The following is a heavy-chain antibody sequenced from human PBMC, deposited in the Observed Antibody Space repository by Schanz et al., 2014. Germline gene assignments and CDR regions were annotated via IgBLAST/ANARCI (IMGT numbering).Heavy chain of an antibody. CDR1: GFSVSTNY. J-gene: IGHJ4*02. D-gene: IGHD4-17*01. CDR2: IYSNSSSA. CDR3: TRGAGREGYSLDYDA. V-gene: IGHV3-74*02. Sequence: EVQLVESGGGLIQPGGSLRLSCAVSGFSVSTNYMSWVRQAPGKGLVWVSSIYSNSSSASYADSVKGRFIISRDNAKNTLYLQMNSVRAEDSAVYYCTRGAGREGYSLDYDAWGQGTLVTVSS.